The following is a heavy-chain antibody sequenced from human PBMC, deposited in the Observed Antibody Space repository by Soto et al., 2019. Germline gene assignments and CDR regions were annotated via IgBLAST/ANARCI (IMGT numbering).Heavy chain of an antibody. J-gene: IGHJ4*02. CDR2: IIPIFGTA. CDR1: GGTFSSYA. Sequence: SVKVSCKASGGTFSSYAISWVRQAPGQGLEWMGGIIPIFGTANYAQKFQGRVTITADKSTSTAYMELSSLRSEDTAVYYCASTAAVKAAGPFDYWGQGTLVTVA. D-gene: IGHD6-13*01. CDR3: ASTAAVKAAGPFDY. V-gene: IGHV1-69*06.